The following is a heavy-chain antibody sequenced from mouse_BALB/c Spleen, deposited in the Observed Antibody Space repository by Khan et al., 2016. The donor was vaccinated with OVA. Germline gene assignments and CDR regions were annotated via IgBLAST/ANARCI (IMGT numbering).Heavy chain of an antibody. D-gene: IGHD1-1*01. Sequence: VQLQQSGPELVKPGASVKVSCKASGYSFTDYNVFWVKQSLGQSLEWIGYIDPYNGGTNYNQKFMGKATLTLDKSSSTAFMHLNRLTSEDSAVYYCALIYHYGSGFDYWGQGTTLTVSS. CDR1: GYSFTDYN. V-gene: IGHV1S135*01. CDR2: IDPYNGGT. J-gene: IGHJ2*01. CDR3: ALIYHYGSGFDY.